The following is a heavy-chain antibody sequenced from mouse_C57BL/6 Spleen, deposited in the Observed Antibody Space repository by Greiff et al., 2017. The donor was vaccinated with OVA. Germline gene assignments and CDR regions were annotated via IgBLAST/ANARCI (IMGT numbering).Heavy chain of an antibody. V-gene: IGHV5-4*03. CDR2: ISDGGSYT. J-gene: IGHJ2*01. CDR3: ASLGGFDY. D-gene: IGHD3-3*01. CDR1: GFTFSSYA. Sequence: EVKVVESGGGLVKPGGSLKLSCAASGFTFSSYAMSWVRQTPEKRLEWVATISDGGSYTYYPDNVKGRFTISRDNAKNNLYLQMGHLKSEDTAMYYCASLGGFDYWGQGTTLTVSS.